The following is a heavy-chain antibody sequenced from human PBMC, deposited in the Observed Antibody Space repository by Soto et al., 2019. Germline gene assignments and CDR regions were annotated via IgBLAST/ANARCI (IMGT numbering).Heavy chain of an antibody. D-gene: IGHD2-2*01. J-gene: IGHJ5*02. V-gene: IGHV1-69*02. CDR2: IIPILGIA. CDR3: AVEKKVPAAPANWFDP. CDR1: GGTFSSYT. Sequence: GASVKVSCKASGGTFSSYTISWVRQAPGQGLEWMGRIIPILGIANYAQKFQGRVTITADKSTSTAYMELSSLRSEDTAVYYCAVEKKVPAAPANWFDPWGQGTLVTVSS.